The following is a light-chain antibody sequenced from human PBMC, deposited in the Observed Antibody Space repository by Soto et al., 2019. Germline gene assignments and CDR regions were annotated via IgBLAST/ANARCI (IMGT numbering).Light chain of an antibody. J-gene: IGLJ2*01. V-gene: IGLV3-1*01. CDR2: QDS. Sequence: SYELTQPPSVSVSPGQTASITCAGDKLGDKYACWYQQKPGQSPVLVIYQDSKRPSGIPERFSGSNSGNTATLTISGTQAMDEADYYCQAWDSSTASFGGGPTLTVL. CDR1: KLGDKY. CDR3: QAWDSSTAS.